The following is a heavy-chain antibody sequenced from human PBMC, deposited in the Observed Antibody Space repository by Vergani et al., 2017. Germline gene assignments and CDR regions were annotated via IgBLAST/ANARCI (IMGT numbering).Heavy chain of an antibody. CDR1: GGTFSSYA. CDR2: IITIFGTS. D-gene: IGHD6-6*01. V-gene: IGHV1-69*01. J-gene: IGHJ4*02. CDR3: SRDHSSSSMSYYFDY. Sequence: QVQLVQSGAEVKKPGSSVKVSCKASGGTFSSYAISWVRQAPGQGLEWMGGIITIFGTSNYAQKFQGRVTITADESTSTAYMELSSLRSEDTAVYYCSRDHSSSSMSYYFDYWGQGTLVTVSS.